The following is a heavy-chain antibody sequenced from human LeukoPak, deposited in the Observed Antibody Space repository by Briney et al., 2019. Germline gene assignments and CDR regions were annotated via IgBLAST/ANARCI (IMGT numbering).Heavy chain of an antibody. J-gene: IGHJ1*01. V-gene: IGHV4-30-2*01. CDR3: ARGSNWYSPYFQH. Sequence: SSETLSLTCAVSGGSISSGGYSWSWIRQPPGKGLEWIGYIYHSGSTYYNPSLKSRVTISVDRSKNQFSLKLSSVTAADTAVYYCARGSNWYSPYFQHWGQGTLVTVSS. D-gene: IGHD6-13*01. CDR1: GGSISSGGYS. CDR2: IYHSGST.